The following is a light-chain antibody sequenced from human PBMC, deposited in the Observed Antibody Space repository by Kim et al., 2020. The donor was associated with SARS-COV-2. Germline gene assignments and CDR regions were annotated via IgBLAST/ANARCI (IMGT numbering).Light chain of an antibody. V-gene: IGKV1-33*01. CDR1: QDIRNS. Sequence: DIQMTQSPSSLSASVGDRVTITCQASQDIRNSLNWYQQIPGKAPKLLIYDASTLETGVPSRFSGSGSGTDFIFTISSLQPEDIATYFCQQYDDLPLTFGGGTKVDIK. CDR2: DAS. J-gene: IGKJ4*01. CDR3: QQYDDLPLT.